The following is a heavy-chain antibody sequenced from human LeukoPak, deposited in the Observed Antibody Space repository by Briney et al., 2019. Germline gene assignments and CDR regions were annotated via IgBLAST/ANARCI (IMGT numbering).Heavy chain of an antibody. Sequence: GGSLRLSCEASAFLFSGHWLNWVRQTPGKGLEWVASIKEDGSERQYVDSVKGRFSISRDNTKGSLFLQLNSLRAEDTAVYYCAKDGRITFGGVIVPFGYWGQGTLVTVSS. D-gene: IGHD3-16*02. CDR2: IKEDGSER. J-gene: IGHJ4*02. CDR1: AFLFSGHW. CDR3: AKDGRITFGGVIVPFGY. V-gene: IGHV3-7*03.